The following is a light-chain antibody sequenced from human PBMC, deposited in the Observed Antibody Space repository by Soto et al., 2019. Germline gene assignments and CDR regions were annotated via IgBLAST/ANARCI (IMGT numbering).Light chain of an antibody. CDR1: QSVSSY. CDR2: DAS. CDR3: QQRSNWLLT. V-gene: IGKV3-11*01. J-gene: IGKJ4*01. Sequence: EIVLTQSPATLSLSPGERATLSCRASQSVSSYLAWYQQKPGQAPRLLIYDASNRATCIPARFSGSGSGTDFTLTISRLEPEDFAVYYCQQRSNWLLTFGEGTKVEIK.